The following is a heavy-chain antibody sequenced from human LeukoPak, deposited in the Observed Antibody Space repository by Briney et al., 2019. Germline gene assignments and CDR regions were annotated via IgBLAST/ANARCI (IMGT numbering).Heavy chain of an antibody. CDR3: ARRRTYGGEYY. CDR1: GGSISSGGYS. CDR2: IYHSGST. J-gene: IGHJ4*02. D-gene: IGHD3-10*01. V-gene: IGHV4-30-2*01. Sequence: SETLSLTCAVSGGSISSGGYSWSWIRQPPGKGLEWIGYIYHSGSTYYNPSLKSRVTISVDTSKNQFSLKLSSVTAADTAVYCCARRRTYGGEYYWGQGTLVTVSS.